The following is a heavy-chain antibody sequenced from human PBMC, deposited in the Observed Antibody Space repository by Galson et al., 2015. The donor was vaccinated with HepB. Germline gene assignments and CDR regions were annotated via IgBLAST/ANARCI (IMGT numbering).Heavy chain of an antibody. CDR1: GYSFTSCY. Sequence: SVKVSCKASGYSFTSCYIHWVRQAPGQGLEWMGWINPNSGGTNYAQRFQGRVTMTRDTSISTAYMELRRLKSDDTAIYYCARDPVHMEQFMDVWGQGTTVTVSS. D-gene: IGHD1/OR15-1a*01. J-gene: IGHJ6*02. V-gene: IGHV1-2*02. CDR3: ARDPVHMEQFMDV. CDR2: INPNSGGT.